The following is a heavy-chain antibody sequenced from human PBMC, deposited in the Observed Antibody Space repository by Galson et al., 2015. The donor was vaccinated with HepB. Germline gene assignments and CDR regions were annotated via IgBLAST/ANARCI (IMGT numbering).Heavy chain of an antibody. V-gene: IGHV1-3*04. CDR1: GYTFTNYP. D-gene: IGHD1-14*01. Sequence: SVKVSCKASGYTFTNYPIHWVRRAPGQGLEWVGWIHTATNDTGFSQKFQGRVSITRDTSATMGYMELTSLTFDDTAIYYCAWAGDYLDFWGQGTLVTVSS. CDR3: AWAGDYLDF. J-gene: IGHJ4*02. CDR2: IHTATNDT.